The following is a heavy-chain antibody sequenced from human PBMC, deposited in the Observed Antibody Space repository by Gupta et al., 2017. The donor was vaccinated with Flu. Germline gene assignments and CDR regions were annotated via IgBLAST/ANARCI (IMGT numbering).Heavy chain of an antibody. D-gene: IGHD6-19*01. CDR1: GGSLTSYY. Sequence: QVQLQESGPGLVKPSETLSLTCTVSGGSLTSYYWSWIRQPPGKGLEWIGYIYYSGSTNYNPSLKSRVTISVDTAKKQFSLNLSYVTDADTAVYYWARHATQLVYFDVWGQGTLVTVSS. CDR3: ARHATQLVYFDV. V-gene: IGHV4-59*08. J-gene: IGHJ4*02. CDR2: IYYSGST.